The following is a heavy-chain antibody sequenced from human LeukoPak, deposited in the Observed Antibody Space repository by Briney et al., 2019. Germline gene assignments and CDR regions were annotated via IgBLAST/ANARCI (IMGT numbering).Heavy chain of an antibody. D-gene: IGHD3-16*01. J-gene: IGHJ3*02. CDR3: ANLVGERTQDAFDI. CDR1: GGTFSSYA. CDR2: IIPIFGTA. Sequence: ASVKVSCKASGGTFSSYAISWVRQAPGQGLEWMGGIIPIFGTANYAQKFQGRVTITADESTSTAYMELSSLRSEDTAVYYCANLVGERTQDAFDIWGQGTMVTVSS. V-gene: IGHV1-69*01.